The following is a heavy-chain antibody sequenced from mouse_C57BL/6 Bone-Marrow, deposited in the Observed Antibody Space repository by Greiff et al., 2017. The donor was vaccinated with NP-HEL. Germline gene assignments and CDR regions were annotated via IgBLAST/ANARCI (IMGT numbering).Heavy chain of an antibody. Sequence: QVTLKVSGPGILQSSQTLSLTCSFSGFSLSTSGMGVSWIRQPSGKGLEWLAHIYWDDDKRYNPSLKSRLTISKDTSRNQVFLKITSVDTADTATYYCARRDAYYSNLYAMDYWGQGTSVTVSS. V-gene: IGHV8-12*01. CDR2: IYWDDDK. CDR3: ARRDAYYSNLYAMDY. CDR1: GFSLSTSGMG. D-gene: IGHD2-5*01. J-gene: IGHJ4*01.